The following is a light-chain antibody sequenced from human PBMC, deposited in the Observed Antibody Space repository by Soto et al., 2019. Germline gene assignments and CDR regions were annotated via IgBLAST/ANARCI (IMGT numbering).Light chain of an antibody. CDR1: QSVGNY. V-gene: IGKV3-11*01. CDR3: QQRSSWPLT. Sequence: EIVLTQSPATLSLSPGERATLSCRASQSVGNYLVWYQLKPGQAPRLLIYDASNRATDIPARFSGSGSGTDFTLTISSLEPEDFAVYSCQQRSSWPLTFAGGTKVEIK. CDR2: DAS. J-gene: IGKJ4*01.